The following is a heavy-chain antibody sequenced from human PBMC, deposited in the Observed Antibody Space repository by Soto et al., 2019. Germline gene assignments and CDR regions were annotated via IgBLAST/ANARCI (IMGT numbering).Heavy chain of an antibody. J-gene: IGHJ5*02. CDR1: GGTFSSYT. CDR3: ARGNCSGGSCANWFDP. V-gene: IGHV1-69*02. CDR2: IIPILGIA. Sequence: QVQLVQSGAEVKKPGSSVKVSCKASGGTFSSYTISWVRQAPGQWLEWMGRIIPILGIANYAQKFQGRVTITADKSTSTAYMELSSLRSEDTAVYYCARGNCSGGSCANWFDPWGQGTLVTVSS. D-gene: IGHD2-15*01.